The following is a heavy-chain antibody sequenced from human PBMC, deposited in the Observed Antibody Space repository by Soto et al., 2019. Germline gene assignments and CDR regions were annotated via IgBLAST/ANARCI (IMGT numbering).Heavy chain of an antibody. CDR2: IIPILNSP. Sequence: QVQLVQSGAEVKKPGSAVKVSCKASGGTFGSYAITWVRRAPGQGLEWVGGIIPILNSPAYAQKFRARVVITADEITTTAYMELNSLRIDDTAVYYCAREAPYCTSATCPKFYDMDVWGQGTTVTVAS. CDR3: AREAPYCTSATCPKFYDMDV. CDR1: GGTFGSYA. J-gene: IGHJ6*02. V-gene: IGHV1-69*01. D-gene: IGHD2-2*01.